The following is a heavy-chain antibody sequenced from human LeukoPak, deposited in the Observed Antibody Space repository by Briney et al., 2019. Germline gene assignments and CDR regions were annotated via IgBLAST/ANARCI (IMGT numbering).Heavy chain of an antibody. J-gene: IGHJ4*02. CDR3: GSASPSGSGSYSVDY. CDR1: GGTFSSYA. V-gene: IGHV1-69*05. D-gene: IGHD3-10*01. Sequence: SVKVSCKASGGTFSSYAISWVRQAPGQGLEWMGGIIPIFGTANYAQKFQGRVTITTDESTSTAYMELSSLRSEDTAVYYFGSASPSGSGSYSVDYWGQRTLVTVSS. CDR2: IIPIFGTA.